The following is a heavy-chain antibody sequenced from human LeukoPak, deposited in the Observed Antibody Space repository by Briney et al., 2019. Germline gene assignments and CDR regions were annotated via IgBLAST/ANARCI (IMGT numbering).Heavy chain of an antibody. V-gene: IGHV4-4*07. CDR3: ARGEHTCDY. J-gene: IGHJ4*02. D-gene: IGHD1-26*01. Sequence: PSETLSPTCTVSGGSINGYYWNWIRQSAGKRLEWIGRISDSGYTNYNPSLQSRLTMSVDTSKNQLSLRLSSVTAADTAVYYCARGEHTCDYWGQGTLVTVSS. CDR1: GGSINGYY. CDR2: ISDSGYT.